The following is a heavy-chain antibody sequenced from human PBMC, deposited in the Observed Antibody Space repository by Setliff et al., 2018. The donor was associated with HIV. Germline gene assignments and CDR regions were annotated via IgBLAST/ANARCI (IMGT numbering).Heavy chain of an antibody. Sequence: ASVKVSCKVSGNTLRELSMHWVRQAPGEGLEWMGGFDPEDGETIYAEKFQGRVTMTEDTATETAYMELSSLRSEDAAVYYCARDGDAYDYGDYESVGSMYYFDYWGQGTLVTVSS. J-gene: IGHJ4*02. CDR1: GNTLRELS. V-gene: IGHV1-24*01. D-gene: IGHD4-17*01. CDR3: ARDGDAYDYGDYESVGSMYYFDY. CDR2: FDPEDGET.